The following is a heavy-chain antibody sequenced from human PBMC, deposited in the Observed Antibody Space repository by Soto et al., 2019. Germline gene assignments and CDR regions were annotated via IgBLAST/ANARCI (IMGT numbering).Heavy chain of an antibody. V-gene: IGHV4-31*03. CDR1: GGSISSGGYS. CDR3: ARARTHRPRYCSSNSCYLPWFDP. Sequence: QVQLQESGPGLVKPSQTMSLTCTVSGGSISSGGYSWSWILQHPGKGLEWLGYIYSSGSTYYNPSLKSRVTISVDTSKNQFSLKLSAVTAADTAVYYCARARTHRPRYCSSNSCYLPWFDPWGQGTLVTVSS. J-gene: IGHJ5*02. D-gene: IGHD2-2*01. CDR2: IYSSGST.